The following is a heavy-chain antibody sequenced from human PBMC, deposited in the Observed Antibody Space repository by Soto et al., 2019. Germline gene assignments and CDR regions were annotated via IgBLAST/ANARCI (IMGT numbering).Heavy chain of an antibody. J-gene: IGHJ2*01. Sequence: QVQLVQSGAEVKKPGSSVKVSCKASGGTFSSYTISWVRQAPGQGLEWMGRIMPILGIANYAQKFQGRVTITADKSTSTAYMELSSLRSEDTAVYYCARDRGPTNSNWYFDLWGRGTLVTVSS. CDR2: IMPILGIA. CDR1: GGTFSSYT. D-gene: IGHD7-27*01. V-gene: IGHV1-69*08. CDR3: ARDRGPTNSNWYFDL.